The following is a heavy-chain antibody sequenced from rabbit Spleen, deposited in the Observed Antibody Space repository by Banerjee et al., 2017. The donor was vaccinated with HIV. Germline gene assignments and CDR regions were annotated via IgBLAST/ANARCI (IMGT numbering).Heavy chain of an antibody. CDR3: ASDIYGHGGFSL. V-gene: IGHV1S45*01. CDR1: GFDFSINYV. D-gene: IGHD6-1*01. CDR2: IYPTNGVS. J-gene: IGHJ4*01. Sequence: QVQLVESGGGLVQPEGSLTLTCTVSGFDFSINYVMRWVRQAPGKGLEWIASIYPTNGVSYYANWAKGRFTISKTSSTTVTLQMTSLTAADTATYFCASDIYGHGGFSLWGPGTLVTVS.